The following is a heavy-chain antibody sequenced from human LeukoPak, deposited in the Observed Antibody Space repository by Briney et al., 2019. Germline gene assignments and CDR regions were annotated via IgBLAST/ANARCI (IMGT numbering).Heavy chain of an antibody. Sequence: ASVKVSCKASGYTFTGYYIHWVRQAPGQGLEWMGWINPNSGDTNYAQKFRGRVTLTRDKSISTVYMELSSLGSDDTAVYYCARGYSSTWEGLWDYWGQGTLVTVSS. CDR3: ARGYSSTWEGLWDY. CDR1: GYTFTGYY. J-gene: IGHJ4*02. D-gene: IGHD6-13*01. CDR2: INPNSGDT. V-gene: IGHV1-2*02.